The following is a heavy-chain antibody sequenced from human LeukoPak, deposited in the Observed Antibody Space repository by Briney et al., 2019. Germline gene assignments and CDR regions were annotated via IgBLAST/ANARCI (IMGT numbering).Heavy chain of an antibody. CDR1: GGFNTHYY. CDR3: ARTSHDYGVPEDWFDP. V-gene: IGHV4-59*01. D-gene: IGHD4-17*01. Sequence: SETLSLTCSVSGGFNTHYYWSWIRQPPGKGLEWIGYIYHSGSTNYNPSLKSRVTISVDTSKNQFSLKLSSVTAADTAVYYCARTSHDYGVPEDWFDPWGQGTLVTVSS. CDR2: IYHSGST. J-gene: IGHJ5*02.